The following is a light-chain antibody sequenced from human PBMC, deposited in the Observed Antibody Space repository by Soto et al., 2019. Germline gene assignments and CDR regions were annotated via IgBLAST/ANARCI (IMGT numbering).Light chain of an antibody. Sequence: QSALTQPPSASGTPGQRVPISCSASGPYLEVNAINWYQQVPGTAPRLLIYNDLQRPSGVPDRFSGSRSGTSASLVIVGLQSEDEADYYCAAWDHSLQGWVFGGGTKVTVL. CDR3: AAWDHSLQGWV. V-gene: IGLV1-44*01. CDR2: NDL. CDR1: GPYLEVNA. J-gene: IGLJ3*02.